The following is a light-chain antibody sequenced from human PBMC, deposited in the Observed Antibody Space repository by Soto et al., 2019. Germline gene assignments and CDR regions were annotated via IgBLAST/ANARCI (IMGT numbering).Light chain of an antibody. CDR3: HQYCNIPYT. J-gene: IGKJ2*01. CDR1: QSVLYSSNNRNC. Sequence: DIVMTQSPDSLAVSLGERATVNCKSSQSVLYSSNNRNCLAWHQQKPGQPPKLLVYWASTRESGVPDRFSGSGSGTDFTLTISSLQAEDVAVYYCHQYCNIPYTFGQGTKLEIK. CDR2: WAS. V-gene: IGKV4-1*01.